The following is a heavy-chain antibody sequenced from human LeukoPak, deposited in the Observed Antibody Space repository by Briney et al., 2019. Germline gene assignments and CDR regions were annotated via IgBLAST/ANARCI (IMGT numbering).Heavy chain of an antibody. Sequence: ASVKVSCKASGYTFSDYYLHWVRQAPGQGLEWMGWINPNNGGTKYAQKFQGRVTMTRDTSISTAYMELSRLRSDDTAVYYCASLAYFDYLADYWGQGTLVTVSS. V-gene: IGHV1-2*02. CDR2: INPNNGGT. CDR1: GYTFSDYY. CDR3: ASLAYFDYLADY. J-gene: IGHJ4*02. D-gene: IGHD3-9*01.